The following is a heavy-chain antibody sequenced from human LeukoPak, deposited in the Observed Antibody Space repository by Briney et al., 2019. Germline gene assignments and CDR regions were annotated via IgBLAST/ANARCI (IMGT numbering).Heavy chain of an antibody. CDR1: GFTFGSYG. J-gene: IGHJ4*02. CDR2: ISYDGSNK. Sequence: GGSLRLSCAASGFTFGSYGMHWVRQAPGKRLEWVAVISYDGSNKYYADSVKGRFTISRDNSKNTLYLQMNSLRAEDTAVYYCAKAKHSGSYYAAYYFDYWGQGTLVTVSS. CDR3: AKAKHSGSYYAAYYFDY. D-gene: IGHD1-26*01. V-gene: IGHV3-30*18.